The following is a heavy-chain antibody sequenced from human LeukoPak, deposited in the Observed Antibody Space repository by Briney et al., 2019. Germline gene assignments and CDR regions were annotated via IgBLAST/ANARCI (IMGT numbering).Heavy chain of an antibody. CDR3: ARAIGLVVPAAMYYFDY. V-gene: IGHV1-69*13. D-gene: IGHD2-2*01. CDR1: GGTFSSYA. J-gene: IGHJ4*02. Sequence: ASVKVSCKASGGTFSSYAISWVRQAPGQGLEWMGGIIPIFGTANYAQKFQGRVTITADESTSTAYMELSSLRSEDTAVYYCARAIGLVVPAAMYYFDYWGQGALVTVSS. CDR2: IIPIFGTA.